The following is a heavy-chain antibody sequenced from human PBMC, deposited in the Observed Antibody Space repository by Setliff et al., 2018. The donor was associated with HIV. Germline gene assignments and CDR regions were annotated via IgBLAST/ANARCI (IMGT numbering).Heavy chain of an antibody. CDR3: ARGTRYNGDGNPNWFDP. CDR2: INHSGRT. V-gene: IGHV4-38-2*01. D-gene: IGHD1-1*01. Sequence: SQTMSLTCDVSGFSISSRYYWGWIRQSPGKGLEWIGEINHSGRTNYKLSLKSRVTISVDASKNQFSLELTSVTAADTAVYYCARGTRYNGDGNPNWFDPWGQGTLVTVSS. J-gene: IGHJ5*02. CDR1: GFSISSRYY.